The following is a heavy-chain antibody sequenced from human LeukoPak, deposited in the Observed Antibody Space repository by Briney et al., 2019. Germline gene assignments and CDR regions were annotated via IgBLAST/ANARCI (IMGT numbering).Heavy chain of an antibody. J-gene: IGHJ4*02. CDR3: ARFYYGSGSYVSNFDY. CDR1: GGSVTTGYYY. V-gene: IGHV4-39*01. CDR2: FYYSGTT. Sequence: SETLSLTCTVSGGSVTTGYYYWGWIRQPPGKALEWIGSFYYSGTTYYNPSLQSRVTISVDTSKTQFSLRLNSVTAADTAVYYCARFYYGSGSYVSNFDYWGQGTLVTVSP. D-gene: IGHD3-10*01.